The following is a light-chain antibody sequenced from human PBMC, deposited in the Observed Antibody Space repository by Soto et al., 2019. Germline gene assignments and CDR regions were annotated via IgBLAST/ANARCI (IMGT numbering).Light chain of an antibody. CDR1: RNIISN. CDR3: QQYYTWPRGT. V-gene: IGKV3-15*01. CDR2: FAS. Sequence: EIVMTQSPGTPSVSPGERVTLSCRANRNIISNLAWYQQKPGQAPRLLIFFASTRATGVPDRFSGSGSGTDFTLTISSLQSADFGVYYCQQYYTWPRGTFGQGTKVDIK. J-gene: IGKJ1*01.